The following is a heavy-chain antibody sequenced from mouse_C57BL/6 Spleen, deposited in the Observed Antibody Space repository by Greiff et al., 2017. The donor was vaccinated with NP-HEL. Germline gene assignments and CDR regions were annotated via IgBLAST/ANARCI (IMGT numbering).Heavy chain of an antibody. D-gene: IGHD4-1*01. CDR1: GYSITSGYY. Sequence: EVQLQESGPGLVKPSQSLSLTCSVTGYSITSGYYWNWIRQFPGNKLEWMGYISYDGSNNYNPSLKNRISITRDTSKNQFFLKLNSVTTEDTATYYCARVGVWPYYFDYWGQGTTLTGSS. CDR3: ARVGVWPYYFDY. V-gene: IGHV3-6*01. CDR2: ISYDGSN. J-gene: IGHJ2*01.